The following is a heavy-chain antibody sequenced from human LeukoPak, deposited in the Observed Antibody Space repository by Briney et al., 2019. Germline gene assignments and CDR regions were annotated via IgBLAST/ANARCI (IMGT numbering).Heavy chain of an antibody. CDR3: ATRPSGDYPYFDF. V-gene: IGHV1-69*13. Sequence: SVKVSCKASGGTFSSYAISWVRQAPGQGLEWMGGIIPIFGTANYAQKFQGRVTITADESTSTAYMELSSLRSEDTAVYYCATRPSGDYPYFDFWGQRTLVTVSS. J-gene: IGHJ4*02. CDR1: GGTFSSYA. D-gene: IGHD4-17*01. CDR2: IIPIFGTA.